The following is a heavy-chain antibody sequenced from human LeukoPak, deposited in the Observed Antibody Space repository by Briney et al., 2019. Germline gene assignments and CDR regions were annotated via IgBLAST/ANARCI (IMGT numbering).Heavy chain of an antibody. V-gene: IGHV4-59*01. CDR2: IYYSGST. CDR3: ARVSGYENFDY. J-gene: IGHJ4*02. CDR1: GGSISSYY. D-gene: IGHD5-12*01. Sequence: PSETLSLTCTVSGGSISSYYWSWIRQPPGKGLEWIGYIYYSGSTNYNPSLKSRVTISVDTSKNQFSLKLSSETAADTAVYYCARVSGYENFDYWGQGTLVTVSS.